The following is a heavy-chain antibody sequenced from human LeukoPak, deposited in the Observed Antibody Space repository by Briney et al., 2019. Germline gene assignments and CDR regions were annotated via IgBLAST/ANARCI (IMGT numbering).Heavy chain of an antibody. Sequence: PAGGSLRLSCAASGFTFSSYWMSWVRQAPGKGLEWVANIKQDGSEKYYVDSVKGRFTISRDNAKNSLYLQMNSLRAEDTAVYYCARRLGYCTNGVCYGYFDYWGQGTLVTVSS. CDR1: GFTFSSYW. D-gene: IGHD2-8*01. CDR3: ARRLGYCTNGVCYGYFDY. V-gene: IGHV3-7*01. CDR2: IKQDGSEK. J-gene: IGHJ4*02.